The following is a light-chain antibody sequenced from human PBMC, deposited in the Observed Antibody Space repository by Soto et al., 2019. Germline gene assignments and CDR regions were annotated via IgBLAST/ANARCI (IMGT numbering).Light chain of an antibody. CDR3: NSYTSGITLGVV. Sequence: HSALTQPASVSGSPGQSITISCTGSSSDVGGYNYVSWYQHHPGKAPKLIIYEVSNRPSGVSDRFSGSKSGNTASLTISGLQPEDEADYYCNSYTSGITLGVVFGGGTKLTVL. CDR2: EVS. J-gene: IGLJ2*01. CDR1: SSDVGGYNY. V-gene: IGLV2-14*01.